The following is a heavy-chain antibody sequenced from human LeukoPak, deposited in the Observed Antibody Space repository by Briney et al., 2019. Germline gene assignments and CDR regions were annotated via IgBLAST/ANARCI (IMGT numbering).Heavy chain of an antibody. D-gene: IGHD3-22*01. J-gene: IGHJ4*02. V-gene: IGHV3-7*03. CDR1: GFSFSNYW. Sequence: GGSLRLSCAASGFSFSNYWMTWVRQGPGKGLEWVANIKQDGIEKRYVDSVKGRFTISRDNSKNTLYLQMNSLRAEDTAAYYCAKTCESYYYDSSGCSFRVYCHWGQGTLVTVSS. CDR3: AKTCESYYYDSSGCSFRVYCH. CDR2: IKQDGIEK.